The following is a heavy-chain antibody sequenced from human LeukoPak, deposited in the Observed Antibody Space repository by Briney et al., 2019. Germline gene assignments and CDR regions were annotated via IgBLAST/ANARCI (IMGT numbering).Heavy chain of an antibody. CDR2: LSSSSSYT. V-gene: IGHV3-11*05. CDR1: GFTFSAYY. D-gene: IGHD5-12*01. J-gene: IGHJ3*02. CDR3: ARVVLSVNIVGMNAFVI. Sequence: GGSLRLSCAESGFTFSAYYTSWICHAPREGLERVSNLSSSSSYTNYADSVKGRFTICRDNAKNSLYLQMNSLRAEDTAVYYCARVVLSVNIVGMNAFVIWGQGTMVTVSS.